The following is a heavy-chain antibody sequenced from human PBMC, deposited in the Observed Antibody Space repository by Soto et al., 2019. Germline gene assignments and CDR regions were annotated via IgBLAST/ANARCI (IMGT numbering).Heavy chain of an antibody. CDR3: VRCPWLYDSGGNHYDAYDI. V-gene: IGHV4-59*12. D-gene: IGHD3-22*01. Sequence: SETLSLTCTVSGGSISSYYWSWIRQPPGKGLEWIGYIYYSGSTNYNPSVKGRFTISRDNSKNTLYLQMNSLRAEDTAVYYCVRCPWLYDSGGNHYDAYDIWGQGTTVTV. J-gene: IGHJ3*02. CDR1: GGSISSYY. CDR2: IYYSGST.